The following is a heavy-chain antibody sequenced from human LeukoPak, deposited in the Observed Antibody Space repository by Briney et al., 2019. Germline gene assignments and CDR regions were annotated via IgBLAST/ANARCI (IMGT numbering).Heavy chain of an antibody. CDR1: GFTFSSSW. Sequence: GGSLRLSCAASGFTFSSSWMSWVRQAPGKGLEWVSYISSSGSTIYYADSVKGRFTISRDNAKNSLYLQMNSLRAEDTAVYYCAKAGLRLEGFDYWGQGTLVTVSS. CDR2: ISSSGSTI. D-gene: IGHD3-16*01. J-gene: IGHJ4*02. CDR3: AKAGLRLEGFDY. V-gene: IGHV3-48*04.